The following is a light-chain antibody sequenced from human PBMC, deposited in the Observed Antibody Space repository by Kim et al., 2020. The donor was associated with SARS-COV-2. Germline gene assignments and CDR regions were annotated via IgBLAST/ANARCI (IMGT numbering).Light chain of an antibody. V-gene: IGKV3-11*01. J-gene: IGKJ5*01. CDR3: QQRANWPRVT. CDR1: QSVSPY. CDR2: ETS. Sequence: PGERVTLSCRASQSVSPYLAWFQQKPGPPPRLLIYETSKRATGIPHRFSGSGSGTDFTLAISSLEPEDFAVYYCQQRANWPRVTFGQGTRLEIK.